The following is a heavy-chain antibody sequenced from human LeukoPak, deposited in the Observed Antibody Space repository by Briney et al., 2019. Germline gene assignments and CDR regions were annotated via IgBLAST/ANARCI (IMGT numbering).Heavy chain of an antibody. CDR3: VLPRNPGGWFDP. CDR2: ISNSSSYI. V-gene: IGHV3-21*01. Sequence: PGWALILSCAASGFTFSSYIVKWVREAPGKGLEWVSSISNSSSYIHYADSLKDRFTISRDNAKHSLQLQMIRLRAEDTAVYYFVLPRNPGGWFDPWGQGTLVTVSS. J-gene: IGHJ5*02. CDR1: GFTFSSYI. D-gene: IGHD2-15*01.